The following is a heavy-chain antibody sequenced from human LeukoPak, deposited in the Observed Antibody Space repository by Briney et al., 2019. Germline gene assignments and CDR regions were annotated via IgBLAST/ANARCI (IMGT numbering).Heavy chain of an antibody. D-gene: IGHD6-19*01. V-gene: IGHV4-59*01. CDR1: GGSISSYY. J-gene: IGHJ4*02. CDR3: ARSRGCFDY. CDR2: IYYSGST. Sequence: SETLSLTCTVSGGSISSYYWSWIRQPPGKGLEWIGYIYYSGSTNYNPSLKSRVTISVDTSKNQFSLKLSSVTAADTALYYCARSRGCFDYWGQGTLVTVSS.